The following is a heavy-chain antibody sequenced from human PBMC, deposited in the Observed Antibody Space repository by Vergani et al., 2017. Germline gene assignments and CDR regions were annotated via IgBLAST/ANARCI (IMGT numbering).Heavy chain of an antibody. Sequence: QVQLQESGPGLVKPSQTLSLTCTVSGGSISSGSYYWSWIRQPAGKGLEWIGRIYTSGSTNYNPSLKSRVTISVDTSKNQFSLKLSSVTAADTAVYYCAREYYYGSGSSYGMDVWGQGP. D-gene: IGHD3-10*01. CDR1: GGSISSGSYY. CDR2: IYTSGST. CDR3: AREYYYGSGSSYGMDV. V-gene: IGHV4-61*02. J-gene: IGHJ6*02.